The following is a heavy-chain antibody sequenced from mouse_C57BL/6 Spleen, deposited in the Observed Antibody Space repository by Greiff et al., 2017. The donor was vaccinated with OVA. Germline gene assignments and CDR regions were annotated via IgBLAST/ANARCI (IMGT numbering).Heavy chain of an antibody. Sequence: EVKLQQSGPELVKPGASVKISCKASGYTFTDYYMNWVKQSHGKSLEWIGDINPNNGGTSYNQKFKGKATLTVDKSSSTAYMELRSLTSEDSAVYYCARWVDWGQGTLVTVSA. CDR2: INPNNGGT. J-gene: IGHJ3*01. CDR3: ARWVD. D-gene: IGHD1-1*02. V-gene: IGHV1-26*01. CDR1: GYTFTDYY.